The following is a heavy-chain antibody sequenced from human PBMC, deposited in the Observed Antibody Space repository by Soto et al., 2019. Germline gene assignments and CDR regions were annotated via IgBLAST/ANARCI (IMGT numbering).Heavy chain of an antibody. CDR1: GGSISSSSYY. CDR2: IYYSGST. D-gene: IGHD3-10*01. CDR3: ARLGITMVRGVIIAY. V-gene: IGHV4-39*01. Sequence: QLQLQESGPGLVKPSETLSLTCTVSGGSISSSSYYWGWIRQPPGKGLEWIGSIYYSGSTYYNPSLKSRVTISVDTSKNQFSLKLSSVTAADTAVYYCARLGITMVRGVIIAYWGQGTLVTVSS. J-gene: IGHJ4*02.